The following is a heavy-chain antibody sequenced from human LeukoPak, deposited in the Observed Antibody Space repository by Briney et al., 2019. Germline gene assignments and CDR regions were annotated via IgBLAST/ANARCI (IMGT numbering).Heavy chain of an antibody. CDR2: IYSGGST. D-gene: IGHD4-23*01. V-gene: IGHV3-66*01. CDR1: GFTVSSNY. Sequence: GGSLRLSCAASGFTVSSNYMSWVRQAPGKGLEWVSVIYSGGSTYYADSVKGRFTISRDNSKNTLYLQMNSLRAEDTAVYYCAREDGGNSRFGMDVWGQGTTVTVSS. CDR3: AREDGGNSRFGMDV. J-gene: IGHJ6*02.